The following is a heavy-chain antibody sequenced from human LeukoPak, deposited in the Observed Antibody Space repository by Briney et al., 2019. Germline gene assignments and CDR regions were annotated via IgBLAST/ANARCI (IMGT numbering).Heavy chain of an antibody. CDR1: GGSISSSSYY. V-gene: IGHV4-39*01. D-gene: IGHD3-22*01. Sequence: SETLSLTCTVSGGSISSSSYYWGWIRQPPGKGLEWIGSIYYSGSTYYNPSLKSRVTISVDTSKNQFSLRLSSVTAADTAVYYCARHRGYYDSRGDGYYFDFWGQGTLVTVSS. J-gene: IGHJ4*02. CDR3: ARHRGYYDSRGDGYYFDF. CDR2: IYYSGST.